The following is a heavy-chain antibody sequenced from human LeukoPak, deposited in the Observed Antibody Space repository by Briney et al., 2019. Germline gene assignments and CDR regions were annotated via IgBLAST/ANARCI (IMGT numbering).Heavy chain of an antibody. CDR1: GFTFDDYG. D-gene: IGHD2-15*01. Sequence: GGSLRLSCAASGFTFDDYGMSWVRHAPGKGLEWVSGINWNGGSTGYADSVKGRFTISRDDAKNSLYLQMNSLRAEDTALYHCASQGKYCSGGSCYVTDYWGQGTLVTVSS. CDR3: ASQGKYCSGGSCYVTDY. CDR2: INWNGGST. J-gene: IGHJ4*02. V-gene: IGHV3-20*01.